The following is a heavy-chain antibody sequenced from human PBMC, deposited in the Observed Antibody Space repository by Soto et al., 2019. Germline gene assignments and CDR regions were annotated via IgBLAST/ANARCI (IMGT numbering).Heavy chain of an antibody. V-gene: IGHV4-4*07. J-gene: IGHJ5*02. CDR3: ARDSMLRRKSIDWLDP. CDR1: GGSISNYY. CDR2: VSASGST. D-gene: IGHD3-10*01. Sequence: QVHLQESGPGLVKPSETLSLTCTVSGGSISNYYWSWVRQPAGKGLEWIGRVSASGSTNSNPSLKSRVTMSVDTSKNQFSLKLSSVTAADTAVYFCARDSMLRRKSIDWLDPWGQGTLVTVSS.